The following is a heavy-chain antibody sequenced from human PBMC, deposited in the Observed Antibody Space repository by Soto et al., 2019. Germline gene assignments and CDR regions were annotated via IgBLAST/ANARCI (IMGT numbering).Heavy chain of an antibody. J-gene: IGHJ6*02. V-gene: IGHV3-30*18. Sequence: PGGSLRLSCAASGFTFSDYGMHWVRQAPGKGLEWVAVISYDGSNKKYVDSVKGRFTISRDNSKNTLYLQMNSLRAEDTAVYYCAKELRITIFGVVNPYYYYGMDVWGQGTTVTVSS. CDR1: GFTFSDYG. D-gene: IGHD3-3*01. CDR3: AKELRITIFGVVNPYYYYGMDV. CDR2: ISYDGSNK.